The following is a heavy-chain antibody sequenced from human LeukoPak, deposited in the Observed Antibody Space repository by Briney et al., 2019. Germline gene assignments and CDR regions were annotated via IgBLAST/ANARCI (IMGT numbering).Heavy chain of an antibody. D-gene: IGHD1-14*01. J-gene: IGHJ4*02. CDR3: AAKEGTRSDFDY. CDR1: GFTFSSYE. Sequence: PGGSLRLSCVASGFTFSSYEMNWARQAPGKGLEWVSYISSSGSTTNYADSAKGRFTISRDNAKNSLYLQMNSLRGEDTAVYYCAAKEGTRSDFDYWGQGTLVTVAS. CDR2: ISSSGSTT. V-gene: IGHV3-48*03.